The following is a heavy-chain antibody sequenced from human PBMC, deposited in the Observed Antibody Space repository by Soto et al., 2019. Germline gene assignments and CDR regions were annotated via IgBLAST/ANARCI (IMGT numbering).Heavy chain of an antibody. CDR1: GFSLSTSGMC. CDR2: IDWDDDK. D-gene: IGHD3-9*01. Sequence: GSGPTLVYPTQTLTMTCTFSGFSLSTSGMCVSWIRQPPGKALEWLALIDWDDDKYYSTSLKTRLTISKDTSKNQVVLTMTNMDPVDTATYYCARIPTYYDILTGYRYYYGMDVWGQGTTVTVSS. CDR3: ARIPTYYDILTGYRYYYGMDV. J-gene: IGHJ6*02. V-gene: IGHV2-70*01.